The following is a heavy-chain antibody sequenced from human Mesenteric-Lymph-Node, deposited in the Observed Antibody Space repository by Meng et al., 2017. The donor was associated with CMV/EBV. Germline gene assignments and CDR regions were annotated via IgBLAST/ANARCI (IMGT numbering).Heavy chain of an antibody. D-gene: IGHD6-13*01. V-gene: IGHV1-2*02. J-gene: IGHJ4*02. CDR2: INPNSGGT. Sequence: KASGYTFTGYYIHWVRQAPGQVLGWMGWINPNSGGTNYAQKFQDKVTMTRDTSISTAYMVLTRLRSDDAAFYYCARRHSATWYSFAYWGQGTLVTVSS. CDR1: GYTFTGYY. CDR3: ARRHSATWYSFAY.